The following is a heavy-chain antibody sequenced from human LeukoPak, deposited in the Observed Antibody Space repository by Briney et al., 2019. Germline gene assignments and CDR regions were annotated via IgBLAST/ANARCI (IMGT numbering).Heavy chain of an antibody. CDR2: ISDSGST. CDR3: ARGVRDYVFDAFEI. V-gene: IGHV4-39*01. J-gene: IGHJ3*02. Sequence: PSETLSLTCTVSGGSISSRSYYWGWIRQPPGKGLEWIGKISDSGSTYYSPSLRSRVTISIDMSKNQFSLKLSSVTAADTAVYYCARGVRDYVFDAFEIWGPGTMVTVSS. D-gene: IGHD3-16*01. CDR1: GGSISSRSYY.